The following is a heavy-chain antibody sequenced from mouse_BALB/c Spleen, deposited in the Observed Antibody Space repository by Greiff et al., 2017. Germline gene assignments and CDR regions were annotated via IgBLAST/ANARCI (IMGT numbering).Heavy chain of an antibody. CDR3: ARPSLYDYGWYFDV. D-gene: IGHD2-4*01. CDR1: GYTFTSYT. CDR2: INPSSGYT. J-gene: IGHJ1*01. Sequence: VQLQQSGAELARPGASVKMSCKASGYTFTSYTMHWVKQRPGQGLEWIGYINPSSGYTNYNQTFKDKATLTAAKSSSTAYMQLSSLTSEDSAVYYCARPSLYDYGWYFDVWGAGTTVTVSA. V-gene: IGHV1-4*01.